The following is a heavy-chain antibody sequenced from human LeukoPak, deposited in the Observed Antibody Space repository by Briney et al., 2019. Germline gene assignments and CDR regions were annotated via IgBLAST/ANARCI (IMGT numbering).Heavy chain of an antibody. CDR1: GFTFDDYA. CDR3: AKAMGSRSGYAIDY. V-gene: IGHV3-9*01. Sequence: GGSLRLSCAASGFTFDDYAMHWVRQAPGKGLEWVSGISWNSGSIGYADSVKGRFTISRDNAKNSLYLQMSSLRAEDTALYYCAKAMGSRSGYAIDYWGQGTLVTVSS. CDR2: ISWNSGSI. J-gene: IGHJ4*02. D-gene: IGHD5-12*01.